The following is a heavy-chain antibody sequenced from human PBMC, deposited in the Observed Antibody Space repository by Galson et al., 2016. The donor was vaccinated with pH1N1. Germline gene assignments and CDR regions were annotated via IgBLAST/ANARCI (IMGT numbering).Heavy chain of an antibody. CDR2: ISVYNGNT. J-gene: IGHJ4*02. CDR3: ARDPKVGVRASGY. D-gene: IGHD3-10*01. CDR1: GYTFTSYG. V-gene: IGHV1-18*01. Sequence: QSGAEVTKPGESLKISCKASGYTFTSYGISWVRQAPGQGLEWVGLISVYNGNTDYAQKVQGRVAMTTDTSTNTAYMELKSLRSDDTAVYYCARDPKVGVRASGYWGQGTLVTVSS.